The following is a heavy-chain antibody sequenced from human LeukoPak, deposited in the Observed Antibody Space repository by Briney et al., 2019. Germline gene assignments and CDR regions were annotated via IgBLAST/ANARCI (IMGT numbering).Heavy chain of an antibody. D-gene: IGHD6-25*01. CDR2: ISNDGKNI. Sequence: PGGSLRLSCTASGFTFSRHWMHWVRQAPEKGLEWVSRISNDGKNIAYADSVKDRFTISRDNAKNTLYLEINSLGTEDTAVYYCARRPTASAERGMDVWDHGTTVIVSS. CDR1: GFTFSRHW. V-gene: IGHV3-74*01. CDR3: ARRPTASAERGMDV. J-gene: IGHJ6*02.